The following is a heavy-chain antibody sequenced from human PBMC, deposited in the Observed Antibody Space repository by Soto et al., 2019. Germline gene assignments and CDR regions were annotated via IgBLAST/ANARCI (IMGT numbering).Heavy chain of an antibody. CDR2: INHSGST. J-gene: IGHJ6*02. V-gene: IGHV4-34*01. CDR3: ASTTWIQLWLRPYYYGMDV. CDR1: GGSFSGYY. D-gene: IGHD5-18*01. Sequence: PSETLSLTCAVYGGSFSGYYWSWIRQPPGKGLEWIGEINHSGSTNYNPSLKSRVTISVDTSKNQFSLKLSSVTAADTAVYYRASTTWIQLWLRPYYYGMDVWGQGTTVTVSS.